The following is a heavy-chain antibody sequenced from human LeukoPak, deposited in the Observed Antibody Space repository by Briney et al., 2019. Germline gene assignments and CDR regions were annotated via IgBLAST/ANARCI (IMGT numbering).Heavy chain of an antibody. CDR2: IYYSGST. CDR1: GGSISSYY. Sequence: ETSETLSLTCTVSGGSISSYYWSWIRQPPGKGLEWIGYIYYSGSTNYNPSLKSRVTISVDTFKNQFSLKLSSVTAADTAVYYCARVRDIAVAGSWFDPWGQGTLVTVSS. CDR3: ARVRDIAVAGSWFDP. D-gene: IGHD6-19*01. V-gene: IGHV4-59*01. J-gene: IGHJ5*02.